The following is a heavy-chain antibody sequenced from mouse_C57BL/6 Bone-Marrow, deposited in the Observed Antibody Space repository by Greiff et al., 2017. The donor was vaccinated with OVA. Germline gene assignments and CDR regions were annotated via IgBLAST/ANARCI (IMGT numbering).Heavy chain of an antibody. D-gene: IGHD4-1*01. CDR2: IDPSDSYT. CDR3: ARRGNWDGGDY. CDR1: GYTFTSYW. J-gene: IGHJ2*01. V-gene: IGHV1-59*01. Sequence: QVQLQQPGAELVRPGTSVKLSCKASGYTFTSYWMHWVKQRPGQGLEWIGVIDPSDSYTNYNQKFKGKATLTVDTSSSTAYMQLSSVTSEDSAVYYCARRGNWDGGDYWGQGTTLTVSS.